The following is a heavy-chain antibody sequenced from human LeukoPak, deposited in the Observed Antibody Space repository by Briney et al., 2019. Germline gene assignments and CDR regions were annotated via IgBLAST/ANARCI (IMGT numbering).Heavy chain of an antibody. Sequence: ASVKVSCKTSGGTFSSYAISWVRQAPGQGLEWMGRIIPILGIANYAQKFQGRVTITADKSTSTAYMELSSLRSEDTAVYYCARDRRAGIAFDIWGQGTMVTVSS. J-gene: IGHJ3*02. CDR3: ARDRRAGIAFDI. CDR2: IIPILGIA. V-gene: IGHV1-69*04. CDR1: GGTFSSYA.